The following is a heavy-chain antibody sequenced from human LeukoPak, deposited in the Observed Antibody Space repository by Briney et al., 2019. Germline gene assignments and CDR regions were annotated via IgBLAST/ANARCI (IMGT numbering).Heavy chain of an antibody. CDR3: ARDMIILQS. Sequence: GGSLRLSCSASGFIFSNYWMIWVRPAPGKGLEWVANIKQDGSEKYYVDSVKGRFTISRDNAKKSLYLQMNSLRAEDTAVYFCARDMIILQSWGQGTLVTVSS. CDR1: GFIFSNYW. D-gene: IGHD3-16*01. CDR2: IKQDGSEK. V-gene: IGHV3-7*04. J-gene: IGHJ5*02.